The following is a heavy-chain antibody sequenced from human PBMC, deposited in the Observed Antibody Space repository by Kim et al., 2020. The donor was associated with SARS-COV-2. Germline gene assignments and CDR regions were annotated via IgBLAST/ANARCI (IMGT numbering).Heavy chain of an antibody. Sequence: ASVKVSCKASGYTFTSYAITWVRQAPGQGLEWMGWINSKNGNTDYAQQFQDRVTMTTDTSTTTAYMELRSLKSDDTAVYYCARVSYYYDRGRFDPWGQGTLVTVSS. J-gene: IGHJ5*02. CDR2: INSKNGNT. V-gene: IGHV1-18*01. CDR3: ARVSYYYDRGRFDP. CDR1: GYTFTSYA. D-gene: IGHD3-22*01.